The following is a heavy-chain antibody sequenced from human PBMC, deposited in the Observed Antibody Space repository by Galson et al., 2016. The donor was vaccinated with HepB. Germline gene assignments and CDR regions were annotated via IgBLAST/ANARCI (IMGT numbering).Heavy chain of an antibody. CDR2: TFYRSNWQN. CDR3: ARSYLLGRGFGW. J-gene: IGHJ4*02. V-gene: IGHV6-1*01. D-gene: IGHD7-27*01. Sequence: CAISGDSVSSNSAGWNWIRQSPSRGLEWLGRTFYRSNWQNDYAESVKSRITINPDTSKNQFSLQLNSVTPDDTAVYYCARSYLLGRGFGWWGQGTLVTVSP. CDR1: GDSVSSNSAG.